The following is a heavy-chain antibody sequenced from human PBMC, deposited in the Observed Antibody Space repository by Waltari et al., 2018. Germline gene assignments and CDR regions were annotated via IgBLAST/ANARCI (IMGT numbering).Heavy chain of an antibody. J-gene: IGHJ3*02. D-gene: IGHD1-7*01. CDR3: ARGGTEANDI. V-gene: IGHV3-21*01. Sequence: EVQLVESGGGLVKPGGSLRLSCAASGFTFSSYSMNWVRQAPGKGLEWVSAISSSSSYIDYADSVKGRFTISRDNAKNSLYLQMNSLRAEDTAGYYCARGGTEANDIWGQGTMVTVSS. CDR2: ISSSSSYI. CDR1: GFTFSSYS.